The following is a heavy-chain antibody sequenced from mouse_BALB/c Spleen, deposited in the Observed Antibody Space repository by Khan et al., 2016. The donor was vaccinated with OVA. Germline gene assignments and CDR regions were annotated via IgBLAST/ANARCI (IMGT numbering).Heavy chain of an antibody. CDR1: GYIFTNYL. Sequence: EVQLQQSGPDLVKPGTSVKMSCKASGYIFTNYLIHWVKQKPGQGLEGIGYINPYNGATKYNEKFKGKATLTSDKSSITVYMELSSLTSEDSAIYSCARGNWHSYYLDYWGQGTSLTVSS. V-gene: IGHV1S136*01. CDR2: INPYNGAT. D-gene: IGHD4-1*01. CDR3: ARGNWHSYYLDY. J-gene: IGHJ2*02.